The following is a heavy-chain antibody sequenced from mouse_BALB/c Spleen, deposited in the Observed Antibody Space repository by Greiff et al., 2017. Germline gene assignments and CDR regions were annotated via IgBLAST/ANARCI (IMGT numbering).Heavy chain of an antibody. CDR3: ARGYYGNYRYYFDY. J-gene: IGHJ2*01. D-gene: IGHD2-1*01. CDR2: ISYSGST. V-gene: IGHV3-2*02. CDR1: GYSITSDYA. Sequence: DVKLQESGPGLVKPSQSLSLTCTVTGYSITSDYAWNWIRQFPGNKLEWMGYISYSGSTSYNPSLKSRISITRDTSKNQFFLQLNSVTTEDTATYYCARGYYGNYRYYFDYWGQGTTLTVSS.